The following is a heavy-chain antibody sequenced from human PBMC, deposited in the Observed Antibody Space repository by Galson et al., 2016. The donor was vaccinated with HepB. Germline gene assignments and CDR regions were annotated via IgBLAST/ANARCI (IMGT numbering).Heavy chain of an antibody. J-gene: IGHJ5*02. D-gene: IGHD3-3*01. Sequence: SLRLSCAASGFTFDDYAMHWVRQAPGKGLEWVSGIGWNSGSIGYADSVKGRFTISRDNAKNSLYLQMNSLRAEDTALYYCAKDTRNDFWSGYPFNWFDPWGQGTLVTVSS. CDR1: GFTFDDYA. V-gene: IGHV3-9*01. CDR3: AKDTRNDFWSGYPFNWFDP. CDR2: IGWNSGSI.